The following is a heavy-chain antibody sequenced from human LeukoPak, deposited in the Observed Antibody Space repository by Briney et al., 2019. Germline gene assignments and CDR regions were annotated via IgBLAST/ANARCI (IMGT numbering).Heavy chain of an antibody. CDR3: ARGTGYSSLY. Sequence: GGSLRLSCAASGFTFSSYAMSWVRQAPGKGLEWVSSISGSGDNTYYADSVKGRFTISRDNAKKLLYLQMNSLGVEDTAVYYCARGTGYSSLYWGQGTLVTVSS. D-gene: IGHD6-19*01. CDR1: GFTFSSYA. V-gene: IGHV3-23*01. J-gene: IGHJ4*02. CDR2: ISGSGDNT.